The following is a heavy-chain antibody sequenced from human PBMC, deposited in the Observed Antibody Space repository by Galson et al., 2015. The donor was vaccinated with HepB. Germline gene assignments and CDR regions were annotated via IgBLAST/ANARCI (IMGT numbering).Heavy chain of an antibody. CDR3: ARDHDFWSGYRPYYYYYMDV. V-gene: IGHV1-69*13. D-gene: IGHD3-3*01. Sequence: SVKVSCKASGGTFSSYAISWVRQAPGQGLEWMGGIIPIFGTANYAQKFQGRVTITADESTSTAYMELSSLRSEDTAVYYCARDHDFWSGYRPYYYYYMDVWGKGTTVTVSS. J-gene: IGHJ6*03. CDR1: GGTFSSYA. CDR2: IIPIFGTA.